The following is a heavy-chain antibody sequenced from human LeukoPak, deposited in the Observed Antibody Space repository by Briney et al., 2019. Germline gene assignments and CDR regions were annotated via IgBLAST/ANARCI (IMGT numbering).Heavy chain of an antibody. J-gene: IGHJ4*02. CDR1: GYTFTGYY. Sequence: ASVKVSCKASGYTFTGYYMHWVRQAPGQGLEWMGWVNPNSGNTVYAQKFQGRVTVTRNTSISTAYMELSSLRSEDTAMYYCARTRRVLRYFDWSPFDSWGQGTLVTVSS. CDR3: ARTRRVLRYFDWSPFDS. CDR2: VNPNSGNT. V-gene: IGHV1-8*02. D-gene: IGHD3-9*01.